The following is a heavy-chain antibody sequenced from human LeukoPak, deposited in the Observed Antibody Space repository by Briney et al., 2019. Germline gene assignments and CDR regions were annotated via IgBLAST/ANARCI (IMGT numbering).Heavy chain of an antibody. J-gene: IGHJ6*03. Sequence: SVKVSCKASGGTFSSYAISWVRQAPGQGLEWMGGIIPIFGTANYAQKFQGRVTITADKSTSTAYMELSSLRSEDTAVYYCARGDSAVAGKLYYYYYYMDVWGKGTTVTVSS. CDR3: ARGDSAVAGKLYYYYYYMDV. CDR1: GGTFSSYA. V-gene: IGHV1-69*06. D-gene: IGHD6-19*01. CDR2: IIPIFGTA.